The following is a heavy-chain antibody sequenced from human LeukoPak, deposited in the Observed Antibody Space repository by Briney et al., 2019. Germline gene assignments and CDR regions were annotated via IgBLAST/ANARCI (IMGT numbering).Heavy chain of an antibody. D-gene: IGHD3-10*01. J-gene: IGHJ3*02. Sequence: ETLSLTCTVSGGSISSSSYYWGWIRQPPGKGLEWVSSISSSSSYIYYADSVKGRFTISRDNAKNSLYLQMNSLRAEDTAVYYCARDAYYYGSGISAFDIWGQGTMVTVSS. CDR2: ISSSSSYI. CDR3: ARDAYYYGSGISAFDI. CDR1: GGSISSSS. V-gene: IGHV3-21*01.